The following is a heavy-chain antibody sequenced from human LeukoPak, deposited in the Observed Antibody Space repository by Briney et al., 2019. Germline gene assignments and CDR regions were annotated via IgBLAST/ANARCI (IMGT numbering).Heavy chain of an antibody. J-gene: IGHJ6*04. CDR2: ISGSGTKT. D-gene: IGHD6-19*01. CDR1: GFTSISYA. Sequence: PGGSLRLSCAASGFTSISYAMSCVRQAPGKGLEWVSGISGSGTKTYYADSVKGRFTISRDNSKNTLYLQMNSLRAEDTAVYYCAKEQWLLPSYQGTEVCGEGTTVTVSS. CDR3: AKEQWLLPSYQGTEV. V-gene: IGHV3-23*01.